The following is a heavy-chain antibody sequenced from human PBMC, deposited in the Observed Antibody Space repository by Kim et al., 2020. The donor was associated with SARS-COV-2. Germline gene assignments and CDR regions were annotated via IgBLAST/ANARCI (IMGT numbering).Heavy chain of an antibody. Sequence: ASVKVSCKPSGNSLTNFYLHWVRQAPGQGLEWMGVIDPSGGTTVYSQKFQGRVTMTRDTSTRTVYMELNSLISDDTAVYFCARVLPDEDMDKSMVSYYYYGMDVWGQGTTVTVSS. V-gene: IGHV1-46*01. J-gene: IGHJ6*02. CDR1: GNSLTNFY. CDR2: IDPSGGTT. D-gene: IGHD5-18*01. CDR3: ARVLPDEDMDKSMVSYYYYGMDV.